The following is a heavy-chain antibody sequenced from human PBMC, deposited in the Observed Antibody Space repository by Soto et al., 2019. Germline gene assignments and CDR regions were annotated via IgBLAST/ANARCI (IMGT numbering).Heavy chain of an antibody. CDR2: INPNSGGT. CDR1: GYTFTGYY. Sequence: ASLKVSCKASGYTFTGYYMHWVRQAPGQGLKWMGWINPNSGGTNYAQKFQGWVTMTRDTSISTAYMELSRLRSDDTAVYYCARDSNSGPEAFDIWGQGTMVTVSS. J-gene: IGHJ3*02. CDR3: ARDSNSGPEAFDI. V-gene: IGHV1-2*04. D-gene: IGHD4-4*01.